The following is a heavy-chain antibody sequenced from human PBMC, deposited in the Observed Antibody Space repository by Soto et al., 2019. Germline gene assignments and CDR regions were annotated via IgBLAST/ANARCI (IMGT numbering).Heavy chain of an antibody. Sequence: GGSLRLSCAASGFPFSSYAMSWVRQAPGKGLEWVSGISGSGGITYYADSVKGRFTISRDNSKNTLYLQMNSLRADDTAVYFCAKSLSASHNYFFDSWGQGTLVTVSS. CDR1: GFPFSSYA. J-gene: IGHJ4*02. CDR3: AKSLSASHNYFFDS. CDR2: ISGSGGIT. D-gene: IGHD1-1*01. V-gene: IGHV3-23*01.